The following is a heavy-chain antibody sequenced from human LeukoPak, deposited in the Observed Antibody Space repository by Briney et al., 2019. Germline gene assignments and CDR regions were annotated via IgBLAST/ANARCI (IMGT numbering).Heavy chain of an antibody. CDR3: ARGWDYDSGGRPTAYVY. CDR1: GYTLTELS. Sequence: ASVKVSCKVSGYTLTELSMHWVRQAPGKGPEWMGGFDPEDGETIYAQKFQGRVTITADESTSTVYMELKSLKSEDTAVYYCARGWDYDSGGRPTAYVYWGQGTLVTVSS. CDR2: FDPEDGET. J-gene: IGHJ4*02. D-gene: IGHD3-22*01. V-gene: IGHV1-24*01.